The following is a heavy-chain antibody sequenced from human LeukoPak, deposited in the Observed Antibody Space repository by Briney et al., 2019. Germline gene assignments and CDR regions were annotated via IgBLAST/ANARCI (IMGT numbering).Heavy chain of an antibody. Sequence: GGSLRLSCGASGFTFTKYRMTWVRQAPGKGLEWVANINQDGSEKYYVDSVTGRFTISRDNAKNSLYLQMNSLRAEDTAVYYCARDTERYCCGGSCRRVGYYFDFWGQGTPVTVSS. CDR2: INQDGSEK. CDR1: GFTFTKYR. D-gene: IGHD2-15*01. J-gene: IGHJ4*02. CDR3: ARDTERYCCGGSCRRVGYYFDF. V-gene: IGHV3-7*05.